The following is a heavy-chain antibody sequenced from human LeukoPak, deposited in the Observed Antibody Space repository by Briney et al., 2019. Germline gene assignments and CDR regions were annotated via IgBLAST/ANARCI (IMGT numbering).Heavy chain of an antibody. CDR1: GFTFSTNW. CDR2: IKSDGGCT. J-gene: IGHJ3*02. Sequence: PGGYLRPSCSTSGFTFSTNWMHWVRQAPREGLVWVSRIKSDGGCTSYAESVKGRFTISRDNAKNTLYLQMNSLRAEDTAVYYCAREGRAFDIWGQGTMVTVSS. V-gene: IGHV3-74*01. CDR3: AREGRAFDI.